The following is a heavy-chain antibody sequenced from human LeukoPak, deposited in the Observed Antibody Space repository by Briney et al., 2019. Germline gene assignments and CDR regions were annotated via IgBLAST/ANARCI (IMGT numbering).Heavy chain of an antibody. J-gene: IGHJ5*02. V-gene: IGHV4-34*01. CDR1: GGSFSGYY. D-gene: IGHD6-19*01. CDR3: ARDSSSEVNWFDP. Sequence: SETLSLTCAVYGGSFSGYYWSWIRQPPGKGLEWIGEINHSGSTNYNPSLKSRVTISVDTSKNQFSLKLSSVTAADTAVYYCARDSSSEVNWFDPWGQGTLVTVSS. CDR2: INHSGST.